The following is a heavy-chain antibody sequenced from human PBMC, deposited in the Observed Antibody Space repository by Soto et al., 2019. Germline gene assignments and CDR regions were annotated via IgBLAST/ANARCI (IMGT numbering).Heavy chain of an antibody. J-gene: IGHJ4*02. D-gene: IGHD3-3*01. CDR3: ARQYITVFGEINFRLVLDYFDF. CDR2: IFANGHT. Sequence: SETLSLTCIVSGGSISEKYWNWVRQPPGKVLEWIGLIFANGHTDYNPSLKSRVTVSVDGSKNQFSLRLSSVTAADTAVYYCARQYITVFGEINFRLVLDYFDFWGQGTQVTVSS. V-gene: IGHV4-4*07. CDR1: GGSISEKY.